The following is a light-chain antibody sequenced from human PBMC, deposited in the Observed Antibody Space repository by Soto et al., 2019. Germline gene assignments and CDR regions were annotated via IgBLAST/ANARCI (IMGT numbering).Light chain of an antibody. J-gene: IGLJ2*01. CDR3: ATWDGSLPGEV. V-gene: IGLV1-51*01. CDR2: DNN. Sequence: QSVLTQSPSVSAAPGQKVTISSSGSSSNIGNNYVSWYQQLPGTAPKLLIYDNNKRPSGIPDRFSGSKSGTSGTLDITGLQTGDEADYYCATWDGSLPGEVFGGGTKVTVL. CDR1: SSNIGNNY.